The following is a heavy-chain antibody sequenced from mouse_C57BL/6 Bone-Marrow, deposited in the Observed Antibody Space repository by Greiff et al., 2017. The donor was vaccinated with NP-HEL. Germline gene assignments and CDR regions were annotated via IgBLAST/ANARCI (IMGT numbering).Heavy chain of an antibody. CDR1: GYAFSSSW. CDR3: ARNTYWDGY. J-gene: IGHJ2*01. V-gene: IGHV1-82*01. D-gene: IGHD4-1*01. CDR2: IYPGAGDT. Sequence: QVQLKESGPELVKPGASVKISCKASGYAFSSSWMNWVKQRPGKGLEWIGWIYPGAGDTNYNGTFKGKATLTADKSSSTAYMQLSSLTSEDSAVYICARNTYWDGYWGQGTTLTVSS.